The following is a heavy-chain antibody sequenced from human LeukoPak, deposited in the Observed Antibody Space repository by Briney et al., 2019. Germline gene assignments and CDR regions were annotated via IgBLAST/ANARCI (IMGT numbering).Heavy chain of an antibody. V-gene: IGHV4-39*01. CDR1: GGSIGSDSYS. CDR3: ARRTRGGGEPYYYYYMDV. J-gene: IGHJ6*03. CDR2: IFYSGST. Sequence: SETLSLTCTVSGGSIGSDSYSWGWIRQPPGRGLEWIGNIFYSGSTYYNPSLKSRVTISVDTSNNQFSLKLSSVTAADTAVYYCARRTRGGGEPYYYYYMDVWGKGTTVTVSS. D-gene: IGHD3-10*01.